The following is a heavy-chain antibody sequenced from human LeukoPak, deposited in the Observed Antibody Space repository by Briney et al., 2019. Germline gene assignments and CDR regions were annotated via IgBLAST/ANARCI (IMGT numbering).Heavy chain of an antibody. Sequence: GGSLRLSCAASGFTFSSHALHWVRQAPGKGLEWVAVISSDGSYKYYADSVKGRFTISRDNAKNTLYLQMNSLRAEDTAVYYCARDTNYWGQGTLVTVSS. CDR2: ISSDGSYK. CDR3: ARDTNY. V-gene: IGHV3-30*04. D-gene: IGHD3-3*01. CDR1: GFTFSSHA. J-gene: IGHJ4*02.